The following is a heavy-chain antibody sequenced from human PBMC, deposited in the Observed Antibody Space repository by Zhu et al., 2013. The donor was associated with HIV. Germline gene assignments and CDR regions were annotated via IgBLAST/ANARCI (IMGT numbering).Heavy chain of an antibody. CDR3: ARDKVAGGFDY. D-gene: IGHD6-19*01. Sequence: QVQLVQSGAEVKKPGASVKVSCKASGYTFTGKFMHWVRQAPGQGLEWVGWINPNSGDTNIAQKFQGWATMTRDTSISTVYMELRRLKSDDTAVYYCARDKVAGGFDYWGQGTLVTVSS. CDR1: GYTFTGKF. J-gene: IGHJ4*02. V-gene: IGHV1-2*04. CDR2: INPNSGDT.